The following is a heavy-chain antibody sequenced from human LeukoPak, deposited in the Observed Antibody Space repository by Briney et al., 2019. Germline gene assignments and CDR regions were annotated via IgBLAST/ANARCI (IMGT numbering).Heavy chain of an antibody. CDR1: GFTFDDYG. CDR3: ARDWVRYCSGGSCYSIGY. D-gene: IGHD2-15*01. CDR2: INWNGGST. Sequence: GGSLRLSCAASGFTFDDYGMSWVRQAPGKGLEWVSGINWNGGSTGYADSVKGRFTISRDNSKNTLYLQMNSLRAEDTAVYYCARDWVRYCSGGSCYSIGYWGQGTLVTVSS. V-gene: IGHV3-20*04. J-gene: IGHJ4*02.